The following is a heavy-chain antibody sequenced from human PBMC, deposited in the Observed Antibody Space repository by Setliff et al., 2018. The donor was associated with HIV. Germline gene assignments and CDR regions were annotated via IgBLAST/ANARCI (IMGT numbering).Heavy chain of an antibody. J-gene: IGHJ4*02. Sequence: GGSLRLSCVASGFTFSTFAMHWVRQAPGKGPEWVSVITYDGSRTYYADSVKGRFTISRDNSKNTLYLQMNSLRAEDMAVYYCAKGALGYCSGTICYPFDYWAQGTLVTVSS. CDR2: ITYDGSRT. D-gene: IGHD2-15*01. CDR1: GFTFSTFA. V-gene: IGHV3-30*07. CDR3: AKGALGYCSGTICYPFDY.